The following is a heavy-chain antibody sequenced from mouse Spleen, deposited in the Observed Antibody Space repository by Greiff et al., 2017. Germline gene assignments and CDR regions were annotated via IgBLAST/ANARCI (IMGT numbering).Heavy chain of an antibody. CDR2: IDPSDSYT. D-gene: IGHD2-3*01. V-gene: IGHV1-50*01. J-gene: IGHJ1*01. CDR1: GYTFTSYW. Sequence: QVQLQQPGAELVKPGASVKLSCKASGYTFTSYWMQWVKQRPGQGLEWIGEIDPSDSYTNYNQKFKGKATLTVDTSSSTAYMQLSSLTSEDSAVYYCARSRDGYSPWYFDVWGAGTTVTVSS. CDR3: ARSRDGYSPWYFDV.